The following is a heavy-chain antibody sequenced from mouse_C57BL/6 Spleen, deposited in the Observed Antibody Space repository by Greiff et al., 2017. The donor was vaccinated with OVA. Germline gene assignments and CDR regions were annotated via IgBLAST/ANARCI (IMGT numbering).Heavy chain of an antibody. V-gene: IGHV14-4*01. CDR3: TTLYGSWFAY. J-gene: IGHJ3*01. Sequence: EVKLMESGAELVRPGASVKLSCTASGFNIKDDYMHWVKQRPEQGLEWIGWIDPENGDTEYASKFQGKATITADTSSNTAYLQLSSLTSEDTAVYYCTTLYGSWFAYWGQGTLVTVSA. CDR2: IDPENGDT. D-gene: IGHD2-2*01. CDR1: GFNIKDDY.